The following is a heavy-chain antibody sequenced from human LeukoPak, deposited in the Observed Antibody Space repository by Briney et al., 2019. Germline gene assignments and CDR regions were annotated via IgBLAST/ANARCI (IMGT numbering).Heavy chain of an antibody. V-gene: IGHV3-11*06. J-gene: IGHJ5*02. CDR1: GFTFSDYY. CDR2: ISSSSSYT. D-gene: IGHD2-2*01. CDR3: ARAYCSSTSCYGGWFDP. Sequence: GGSLRLSCAAFGFTFSDYYMSWIRQAPGKGLEWVSYISSSSSYTNYADSVKGRFTISRDNAKNSLYLQMNSLRAEDTAVYYCARAYCSSTSCYGGWFDPWGQGTLVTVSS.